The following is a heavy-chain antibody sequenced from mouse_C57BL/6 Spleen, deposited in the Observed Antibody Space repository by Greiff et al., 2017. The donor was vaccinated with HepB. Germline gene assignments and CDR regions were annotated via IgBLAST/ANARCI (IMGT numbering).Heavy chain of an antibody. Sequence: EVMLVESGGGLVKPGGSLKLSCAASGFTFSSYAMSWVRQTPEKRLEWVATISDGGSYTYYPDNVKGRFTISRDNAKNNLYLQMSHLKSEDTAMYYCARGGRNYGVARDYFDYWGQGTTLTVSS. J-gene: IGHJ2*01. CDR1: GFTFSSYA. V-gene: IGHV5-4*03. CDR3: ARGGRNYGVARDYFDY. D-gene: IGHD1-1*01. CDR2: ISDGGSYT.